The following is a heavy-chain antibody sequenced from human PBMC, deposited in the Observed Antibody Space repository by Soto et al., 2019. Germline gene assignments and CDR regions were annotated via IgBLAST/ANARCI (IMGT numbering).Heavy chain of an antibody. Sequence: QLQLQESGPGLVKPSETLSLTCTVSGGSISSSSYYWGWIRQPPGKGLEWIGSIYYSGSTYYNTSLTRRLAVPVDTPKNQFHLSLSSVTDADTAVYYCVRHWYTGVVPAALFGNSFDPWGQGTL. CDR2: IYYSGST. J-gene: IGHJ5*02. CDR3: VRHWYTGVVPAALFGNSFDP. CDR1: GGSISSSSYY. V-gene: IGHV4-39*01. D-gene: IGHD2-2*01.